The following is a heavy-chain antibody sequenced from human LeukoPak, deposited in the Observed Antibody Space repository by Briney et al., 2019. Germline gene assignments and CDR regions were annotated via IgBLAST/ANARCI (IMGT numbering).Heavy chain of an antibody. Sequence: PGGSLRLSCAASGFTFSSYAMSWFRQAPGKGLEWVSSITSSGAATYYADSVKGRFTISRDNSDNTLYLQMNSLRAEDTAVYYCAKDRPNYYGSNGHYYKLNGDCWGQGTLVTVSS. J-gene: IGHJ4*02. CDR2: ITSSGAAT. D-gene: IGHD3-22*01. V-gene: IGHV3-23*01. CDR1: GFTFSSYA. CDR3: AKDRPNYYGSNGHYYKLNGDC.